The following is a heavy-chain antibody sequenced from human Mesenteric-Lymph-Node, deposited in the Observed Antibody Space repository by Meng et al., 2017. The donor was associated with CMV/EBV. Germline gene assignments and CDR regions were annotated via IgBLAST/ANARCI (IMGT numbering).Heavy chain of an antibody. V-gene: IGHV4-34*01. Sequence: SETLSLTCAVYGGSFSGYYWSWIRQPPGKGLEWIGEINHNGDTNYNPSLKSRVTISVDTSKNQFSLKLSSVTAADTAVYYCARGIRAGSTSSNWFDPWGQGTLVTVSS. CDR2: INHNGDT. CDR3: ARGIRAGSTSSNWFDP. D-gene: IGHD2-2*01. CDR1: GGSFSGYY. J-gene: IGHJ5*02.